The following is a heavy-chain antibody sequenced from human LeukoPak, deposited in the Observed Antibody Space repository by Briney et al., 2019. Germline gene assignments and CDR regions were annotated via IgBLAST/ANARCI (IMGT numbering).Heavy chain of an antibody. V-gene: IGHV4-61*02. CDR2: IYTSGST. D-gene: IGHD2-2*01. CDR3: AGDIPYCSSTSCLPN. CDR1: GGSISSGSYY. J-gene: IGHJ4*02. Sequence: PSETLSLTCTVSGGSISSGSYYWSWIRQPAGKGLEWIGRIYTSGSTNYNPSLKSRVTISVDTSKNQFSLKLSSVTAADTAVYYCAGDIPYCSSTSCLPNWGQGTLVTVSS.